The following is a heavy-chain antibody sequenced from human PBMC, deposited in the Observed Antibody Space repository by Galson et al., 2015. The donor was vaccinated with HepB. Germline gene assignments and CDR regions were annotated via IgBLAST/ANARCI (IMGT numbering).Heavy chain of an antibody. CDR2: IKSKRDGETT. Sequence: SLRLSCAVSGFTFSGAWMSWVRQAPGKGLEWVGRIKSKRDGETTEYAAPVKGRFTISRDDSRNTLFLQMNSLKTEDMAVYYCTTGSPFDSSGWVFDKWGQGTLVTVSS. D-gene: IGHD6-19*01. V-gene: IGHV3-15*01. J-gene: IGHJ4*02. CDR3: TTGSPFDSSGWVFDK. CDR1: GFTFSGAW.